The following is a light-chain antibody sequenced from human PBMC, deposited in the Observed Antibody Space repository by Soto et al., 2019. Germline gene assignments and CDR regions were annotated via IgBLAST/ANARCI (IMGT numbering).Light chain of an antibody. J-gene: IGKJ1*01. V-gene: IGKV1-5*03. Sequence: DIQMTQTPSTLSASIGDRVIITCRASQNIGRYLAWYQQKPGEAPKFLIYAASSLERGVPSRFSGGRSETEFTLTISGLQPDDFATYYCLQYNGFTRTFGQGTKVDNK. CDR3: LQYNGFTRT. CDR2: AAS. CDR1: QNIGRY.